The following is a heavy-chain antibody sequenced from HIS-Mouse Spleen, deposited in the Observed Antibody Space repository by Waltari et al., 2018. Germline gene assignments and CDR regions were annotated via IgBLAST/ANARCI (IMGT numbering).Heavy chain of an antibody. CDR3: AIVGVWVTALVY. D-gene: IGHD2-21*02. V-gene: IGHV1-8*01. J-gene: IGHJ4*02. Sequence: QVQLVQSGAEVKKPGASVKVSCKASGYTFTSYDINWVRQATGPGLEWMGWMNPNSGNTGYEQKFQGMVTMTRNTSISTAYMELSSLRSEDTAVYYCAIVGVWVTALVYWGQGTLVTVSS. CDR2: MNPNSGNT. CDR1: GYTFTSYD.